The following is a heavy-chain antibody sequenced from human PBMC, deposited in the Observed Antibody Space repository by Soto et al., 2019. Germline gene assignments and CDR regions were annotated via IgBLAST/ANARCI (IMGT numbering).Heavy chain of an antibody. J-gene: IGHJ4*02. Sequence: SSETLSLTCTVSGGSISSYYWSWIRQPPGKGLEWIGYIYYSGSTNYNPSLKSRVTISVDTSKNQFSLKLSSVTAADTAVYYCARGPVDFDVDTEFDYWGQGTLVTVSS. CDR1: GGSISSYY. CDR3: ARGPVDFDVDTEFDY. CDR2: IYYSGST. D-gene: IGHD5-18*01. V-gene: IGHV4-59*01.